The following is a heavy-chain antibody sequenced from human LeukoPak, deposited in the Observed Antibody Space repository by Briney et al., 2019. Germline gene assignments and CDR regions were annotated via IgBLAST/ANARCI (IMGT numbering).Heavy chain of an antibody. J-gene: IGHJ6*03. V-gene: IGHV3-23*01. Sequence: SGGSLRLSRAASGFTFSSYAMSWVRQAPGKGLEWVSAISGSGGSTYYADSVKGRFTISRDNSKNTLYLQMNSLRAEDTAVYYCARDRDSSYAGGYYYYYYMDVWGKGTTVTVSS. CDR1: GFTFSSYA. CDR3: ARDRDSSYAGGYYYYYYMDV. CDR2: ISGSGGST. D-gene: IGHD6-13*01.